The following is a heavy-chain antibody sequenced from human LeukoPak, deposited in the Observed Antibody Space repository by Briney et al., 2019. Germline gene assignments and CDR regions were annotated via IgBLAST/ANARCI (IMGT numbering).Heavy chain of an antibody. Sequence: SQTLSLTCTVSGGSIISGSYYWSWLRQPAGKGLEWIGRIYTSGSTNYNPSLKSRVTISVDTSKNQFSLKLSSVTAADTAVYYCARDGLEMATFYFDYWGQGTLVTVSS. CDR3: ARDGLEMATFYFDY. V-gene: IGHV4-61*02. J-gene: IGHJ4*02. CDR2: IYTSGST. CDR1: GGSIISGSYY. D-gene: IGHD5-24*01.